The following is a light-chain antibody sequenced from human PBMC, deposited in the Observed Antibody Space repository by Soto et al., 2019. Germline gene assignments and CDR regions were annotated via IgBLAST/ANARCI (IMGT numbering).Light chain of an antibody. J-gene: IGLJ1*01. CDR2: EVS. Sequence: QSVLTQPASVSGSPGQSITISCTGTSSDVGNYKYVSWYQQHPGKAPKLMIYEVSNRPSGVSNRFSGSKSGNTASLTISGLQAEDETDYYCFSHRGGDSHVFGTGTKSPS. CDR3: FSHRGGDSHV. CDR1: SSDVGNYKY. V-gene: IGLV2-14*01.